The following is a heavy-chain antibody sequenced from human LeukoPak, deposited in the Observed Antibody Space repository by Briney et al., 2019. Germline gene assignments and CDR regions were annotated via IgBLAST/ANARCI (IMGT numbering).Heavy chain of an antibody. V-gene: IGHV3-23*01. CDR3: ANKEPGYRTDVPSLGF. J-gene: IGHJ1*01. CDR1: GFAFNRYA. Sequence: PGGSLRLSCAASGFAFNRYAMNWVRQAPGKRLEWVSVISSDGGDTYYADSVKGRFTISRDNSKNTLYLQMNSLRAEDTAVYYCANKEPGYRTDVPSLGFWGQGTLVTVSS. D-gene: IGHD5-12*01. CDR2: ISSDGGDT.